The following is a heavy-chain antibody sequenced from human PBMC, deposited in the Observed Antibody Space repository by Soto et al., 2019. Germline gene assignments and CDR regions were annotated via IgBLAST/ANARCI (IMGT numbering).Heavy chain of an antibody. CDR3: GSVVQVLADTFDS. D-gene: IGHD2-8*02. Sequence: ASVKVSCKASGYPFTSQYIHLVRHAPGQGFQWMGIINPRDGKTTYAQNFQGTITMTRDTSTSTLYLELTSLTSDDTAVYYCGSVVQVLADTFDSWGQGTLVTVPQ. V-gene: IGHV1-46*01. J-gene: IGHJ4*02. CDR1: GYPFTSQY. CDR2: INPRDGKT.